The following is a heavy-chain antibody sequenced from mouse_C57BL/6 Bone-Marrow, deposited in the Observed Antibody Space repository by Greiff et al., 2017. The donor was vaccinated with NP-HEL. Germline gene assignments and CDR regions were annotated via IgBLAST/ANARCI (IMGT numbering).Heavy chain of an antibody. J-gene: IGHJ2*01. CDR3: ARLDGYLYYFDY. CDR2: ISNGGGST. V-gene: IGHV5-12*01. D-gene: IGHD2-3*01. Sequence: EVQVVESGGGLVQPGGSLKLSCAASGFTFSDYYMYWVRQTPEKRLEWVAYISNGGGSTYYPDTVKGRFTISRDNAKNTLYLQMSRLKSEDTAMYYCARLDGYLYYFDYWGQGTTLTVSS. CDR1: GFTFSDYY.